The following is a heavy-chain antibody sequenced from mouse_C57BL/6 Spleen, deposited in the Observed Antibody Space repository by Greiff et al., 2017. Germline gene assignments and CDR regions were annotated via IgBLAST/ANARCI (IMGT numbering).Heavy chain of an antibody. CDR2: IDPENGDT. D-gene: IGHD2-12*01. V-gene: IGHV14-4*01. Sequence: VQLQQSGAELVRPGASVKLSCTASGFNIKDDYMHWVKQRPEQGLEWIGCIDPENGDTEYASKFQGKATITADTSSNTAYLQLSILTSEDTAVYYCTLTTGYYYAIDYWGQGTSVTVSS. CDR1: GFNIKDDY. J-gene: IGHJ4*01. CDR3: TLTTGYYYAIDY.